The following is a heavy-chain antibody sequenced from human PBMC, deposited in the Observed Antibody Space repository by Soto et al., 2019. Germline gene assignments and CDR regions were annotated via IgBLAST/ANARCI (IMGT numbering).Heavy chain of an antibody. CDR2: VSHDGRNT. V-gene: IGHV3-30*18. D-gene: IGHD6-19*01. Sequence: VQLVETGGGVVQPGRSLRLSCAASGFTFSDYAMHWVRQAPGKGLEWVAAVSHDGRNTHSADSVKGRFTISRDSSKNTVSLTMTSLRAEDTAVYYCAKGGGQWLVTSDFNYWGQGALVTVSS. CDR1: GFTFSDYA. J-gene: IGHJ4*02. CDR3: AKGGGQWLVTSDFNY.